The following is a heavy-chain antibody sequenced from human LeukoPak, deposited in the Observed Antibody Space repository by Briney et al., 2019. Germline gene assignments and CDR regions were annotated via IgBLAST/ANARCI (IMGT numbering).Heavy chain of an antibody. CDR2: INLNSGGS. CDR1: GYTFTAYY. V-gene: IGHV1-2*02. CDR3: ARVAGGDWYYFDF. J-gene: IGHJ4*02. D-gene: IGHD2-21*02. Sequence: ASVKVSCKASGYTFTAYYMHWVRQAPGQGLEWMGWINLNSGGSNYAQKCQGRVTMTRDTSISAAYLELSRLGSDDTAVYYCARVAGGDWYYFDFWGQGTLVTVSS.